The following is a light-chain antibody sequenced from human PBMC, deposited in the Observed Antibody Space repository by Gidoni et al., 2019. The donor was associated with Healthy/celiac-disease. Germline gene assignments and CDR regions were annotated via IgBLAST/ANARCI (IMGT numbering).Light chain of an antibody. CDR3: SSYTSSSTSGV. CDR2: DVS. CDR1: SSDVGGYNY. J-gene: IGLJ3*02. Sequence: QSALTQPASVSASPGQSITISCTGTSSDVGGYNYVSWYQQHPGKAPKLMIYDVSNRPSGVSNRFAGSKSGNTASLTISGLQAEDEADYYCSSYTSSSTSGVFGGGTKLTVL. V-gene: IGLV2-14*01.